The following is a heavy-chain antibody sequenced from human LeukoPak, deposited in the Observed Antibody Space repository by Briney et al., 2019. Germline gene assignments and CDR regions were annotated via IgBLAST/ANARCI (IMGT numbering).Heavy chain of an antibody. D-gene: IGHD3-22*01. J-gene: IGHJ5*02. V-gene: IGHV4-34*01. Sequence: SETLSLTCAVYGGSFSGYYWSWIRQPPGKGLEWIGEINHSGSTNYNPSLKSRVTISVDTSKNQFSLKLSSVTAADTAVYYCARHSSGAKWFDPWGQGTLVTVSS. CDR1: GGSFSGYY. CDR3: ARHSSGAKWFDP. CDR2: INHSGST.